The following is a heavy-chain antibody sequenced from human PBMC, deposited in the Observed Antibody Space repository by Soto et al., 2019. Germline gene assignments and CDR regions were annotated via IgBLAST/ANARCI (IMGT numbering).Heavy chain of an antibody. Sequence: GGSLRLSCAASGFTFSSYAMHWFRQAPGKGLEWVAVISYDGSNKYYADSVKGRFTISRDNSKNTLYLQMNSLRAEDTAVYYCARDRGYCSSTSCYVGYYYGMDVWGQGTTVTVSS. D-gene: IGHD2-2*01. CDR3: ARDRGYCSSTSCYVGYYYGMDV. CDR1: GFTFSSYA. V-gene: IGHV3-30-3*01. J-gene: IGHJ6*02. CDR2: ISYDGSNK.